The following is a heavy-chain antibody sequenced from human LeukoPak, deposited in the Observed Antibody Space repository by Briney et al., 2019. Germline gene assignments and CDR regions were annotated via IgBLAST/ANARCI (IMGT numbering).Heavy chain of an antibody. CDR2: IIPIFGTT. CDR1: GGTFSSYA. D-gene: IGHD3-3*01. CDR3: ARDPPSGYDFWSGYLDY. J-gene: IGHJ4*02. V-gene: IGHV1-69*06. Sequence: ASVKFSCKASGGTFSSYAISWVREAPGQGLEWMGRIIPIFGTTNYAQKFQGRVTITADKSTSTAYMELSSLRSEDTAVYYCARDPPSGYDFWSGYLDYWGQGTLVTVSS.